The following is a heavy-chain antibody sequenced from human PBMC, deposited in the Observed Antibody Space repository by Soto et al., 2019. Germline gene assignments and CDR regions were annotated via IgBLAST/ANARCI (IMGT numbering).Heavy chain of an antibody. J-gene: IGHJ4*02. Sequence: GGSLRLSCAASGFTFDDYTMHWVRQAPGKGLEWVSLISWDGGSTFYADSVKGRFTISRDNSKNSLYLQMNSLRTKDTALYYCAKDTYGSSGYYPQFDYWGQGTLVTVSS. CDR2: ISWDGGST. V-gene: IGHV3-43*01. CDR1: GFTFDDYT. D-gene: IGHD3-22*01. CDR3: AKDTYGSSGYYPQFDY.